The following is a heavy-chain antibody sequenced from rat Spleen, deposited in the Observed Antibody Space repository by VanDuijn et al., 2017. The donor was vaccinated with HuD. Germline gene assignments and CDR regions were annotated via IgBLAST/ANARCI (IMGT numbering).Heavy chain of an antibody. CDR3: TRAEVYYGLLLRGWYFDF. Sequence: EVQLVESGGGLVQPGRSLKLSCVASGFTFNNYWMTWIRQAPGKGLEWVASITNTGGSTYYTDSVKGRFTISRDNAKSTLYLQMNSLRSEDPATYYCTRAEVYYGLLLRGWYFDFWGPGTMVTVSS. CDR2: ITNTGGST. D-gene: IGHD1-6*01. CDR1: GFTFNNYW. J-gene: IGHJ1*01. V-gene: IGHV5-31*01.